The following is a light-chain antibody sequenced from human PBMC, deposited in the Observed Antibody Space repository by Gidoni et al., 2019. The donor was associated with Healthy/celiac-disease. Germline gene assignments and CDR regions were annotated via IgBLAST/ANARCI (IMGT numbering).Light chain of an antibody. Sequence: DIKMTQSPSSLSASGGDGVTITCRASQSIRSYLNVYQQKPGKAPNLLIYAASSFQSGVPSRFSGSGSLTDFTLTISSLQPEDFATYYGHHSYSTPPITFGQGTRLEIK. CDR3: HHSYSTPPIT. J-gene: IGKJ5*01. V-gene: IGKV1-39*01. CDR2: AAS. CDR1: QSIRSY.